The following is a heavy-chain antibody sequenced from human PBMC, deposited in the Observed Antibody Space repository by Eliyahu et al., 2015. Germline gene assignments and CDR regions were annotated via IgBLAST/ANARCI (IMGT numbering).Heavy chain of an antibody. D-gene: IGHD6-13*01. CDR3: ARSFPTSPQYIVAAEYNWFDP. CDR2: IYYSGST. V-gene: IGHV4-59*01. Sequence: QVQLQESGPGLVKPSETLSLXCTVXGGSIRTYXWXWIRQPPGKXLEWIGYIYYSGSTNYNPSLKSRVTISVDASKSQFSLKLRSVTAADTALYYCARSFPTSPQYIVAAEYNWFDPWGQGTLVTVSS. CDR1: GGSIRTYX. J-gene: IGHJ5*02.